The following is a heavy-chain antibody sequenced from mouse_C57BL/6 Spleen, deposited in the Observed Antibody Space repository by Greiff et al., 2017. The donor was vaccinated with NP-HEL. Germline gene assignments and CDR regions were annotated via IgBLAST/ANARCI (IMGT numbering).Heavy chain of an antibody. J-gene: IGHJ4*01. CDR1: GYTFTSYT. CDR2: INPSSGYT. Sequence: QVQLQQSGAELARPGASVKMSCKASGYTFTSYTMHWVKQRPGQGLEWIGYINPSSGYTKYNQKFKDKATLTADKSSSTAYMQLSSLTSEDSAVYYCARKMGGSSPYAMDYWGQGTSVTVSS. V-gene: IGHV1-4*01. D-gene: IGHD1-1*01. CDR3: ARKMGGSSPYAMDY.